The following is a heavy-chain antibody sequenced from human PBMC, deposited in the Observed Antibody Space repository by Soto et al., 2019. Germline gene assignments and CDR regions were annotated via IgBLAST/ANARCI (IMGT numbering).Heavy chain of an antibody. CDR2: LSHSGST. Sequence: QLQLQESGPGLVKPSETLSLTCTVSGGSFSSNNYYWGWIRQPPGKGLEWLGSLSHSGSTYYNPSLTSRVTISLDTATNQVSLRLSSVTAADTAIYYCAREDNFYDDSPGFDYWGQGTLVTVSS. CDR3: AREDNFYDDSPGFDY. J-gene: IGHJ4*02. V-gene: IGHV4-39*02. D-gene: IGHD3-22*01. CDR1: GGSFSSNNYY.